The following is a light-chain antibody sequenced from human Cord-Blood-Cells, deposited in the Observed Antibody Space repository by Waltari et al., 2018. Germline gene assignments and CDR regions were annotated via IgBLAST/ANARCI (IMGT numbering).Light chain of an antibody. Sequence: IQMTQSPSSLSASVGDRVTITCRASQSISSYLNWYQQKPGKAPKLLIYAASSLQSGVPSRFSGSGSGTDFTLTISSLQPEDFATYYCQQSYSTLRFGQGTKLEIK. J-gene: IGKJ2*03. V-gene: IGKV1-39*01. CDR3: QQSYSTLR. CDR2: AAS. CDR1: QSISSY.